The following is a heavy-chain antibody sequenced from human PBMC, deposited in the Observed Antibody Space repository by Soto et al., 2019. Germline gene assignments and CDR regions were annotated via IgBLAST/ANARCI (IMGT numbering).Heavy chain of an antibody. V-gene: IGHV3-74*01. CDR1: GFTFSSYW. D-gene: IGHD3-22*01. CDR2: FNSDGSST. CDR3: ARDEWIDRGMDV. J-gene: IGHJ6*02. Sequence: EVQLVESGGGLVQPGGSLRLSCAASGFTFSSYWMHWVRQAPGKGLVWVSRFNSDGSSTSYADSVKGRFTISRDNAKNTLYLQMNSLRAEDTAVYYCARDEWIDRGMDVWGQGTTVTVSS.